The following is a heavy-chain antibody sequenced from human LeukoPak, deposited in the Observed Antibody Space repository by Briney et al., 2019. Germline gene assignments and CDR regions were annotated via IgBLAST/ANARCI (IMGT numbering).Heavy chain of an antibody. Sequence: SESLSLTCTVSGGSISSGGNHWNWIRQHPGKGLEWIGYIYYSGTTYYNPSLKSRVTISVDTSKNQFSLKLSSVTAADTAVYYCASSRGWHWDGYWGQGILVTVSS. CDR1: GGSISSGGNH. D-gene: IGHD6-19*01. CDR3: ASSRGWHWDGY. CDR2: IYYSGTT. V-gene: IGHV4-31*03. J-gene: IGHJ4*02.